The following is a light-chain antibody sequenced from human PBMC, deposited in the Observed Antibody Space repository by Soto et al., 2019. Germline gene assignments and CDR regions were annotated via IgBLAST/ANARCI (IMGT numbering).Light chain of an antibody. Sequence: GDRVTITCRTSQSITSWLAWYQQKPGKAPKLLIYDASSLESGVPSRFSGSGSETEFTLTISSLQPDDFASYYCQQYNSYPITFGQGTRLEI. CDR1: QSITSW. V-gene: IGKV1-5*01. CDR2: DAS. J-gene: IGKJ5*01. CDR3: QQYNSYPIT.